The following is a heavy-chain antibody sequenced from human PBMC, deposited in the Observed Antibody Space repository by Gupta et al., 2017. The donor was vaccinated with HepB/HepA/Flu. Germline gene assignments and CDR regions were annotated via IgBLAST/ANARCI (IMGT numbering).Heavy chain of an antibody. V-gene: IGHV4-59*01. J-gene: IGHJ6*02. CDR2: GYYSGST. CDR1: GVSISSDS. Sequence: QVQLQESGPGLVKPSETLSLPCSVSGVSISSDSLSWIRQPPGKGLEWIGYGYYSGSTDFNPSLKSRVIIAADTSKNQLSLKVSAVTAEDTAIYYCARVFPTGAKCSSISCSMGYGMDVLGQGTTVTVSS. D-gene: IGHD2-2*01. CDR3: ARVFPTGAKCSSISCSMGYGMDV.